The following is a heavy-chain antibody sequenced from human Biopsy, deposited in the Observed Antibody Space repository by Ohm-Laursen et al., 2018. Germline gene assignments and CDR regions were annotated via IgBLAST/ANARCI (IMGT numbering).Heavy chain of an antibody. CDR2: ISSSSDNI. Sequence: GSLRLSCTASGFTFSSYPMTWFRQAPGKGLEWVSTISSSSDNIYYVDSVKGRFTISRDNAKNSLYLQMNSLRAEDTAVYYCARSRGSSGIATIYYYGMDVWGQGTTVTVSS. D-gene: IGHD3-10*01. CDR3: ARSRGSSGIATIYYYGMDV. J-gene: IGHJ6*02. CDR1: GFTFSSYP. V-gene: IGHV3-21*01.